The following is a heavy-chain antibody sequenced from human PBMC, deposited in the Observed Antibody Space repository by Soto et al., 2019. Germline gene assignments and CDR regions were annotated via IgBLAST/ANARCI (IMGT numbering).Heavy chain of an antibody. D-gene: IGHD1-7*01. CDR2: IIPIFGTA. CDR3: ARDLVTGTTSPY. Sequence: SGKVSGKASGVTFSSYSISWVRHAPGQRLELMGGIIPIFGTATYAQKFQARVMITADASTSTDYMELSSLRSQDTAVYYCARDLVTGTTSPYWGQGTLVTVSS. CDR1: GVTFSSYS. V-gene: IGHV1-69*13. J-gene: IGHJ4*02.